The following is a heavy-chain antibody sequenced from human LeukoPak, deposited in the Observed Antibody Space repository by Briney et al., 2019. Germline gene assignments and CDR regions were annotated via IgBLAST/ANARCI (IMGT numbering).Heavy chain of an antibody. Sequence: ASVKVSCKASGYTFTGYYMHWVRQAPGQGLEWMGWINPNSGGTNYAQKFQGRVTMTRDTSISTAYMELSRLRSDDTAVYYCARHLFIMGYCSSTSCSAGYWGQGTLVTVSS. CDR1: GYTFTGYY. J-gene: IGHJ4*02. CDR3: ARHLFIMGYCSSTSCSAGY. D-gene: IGHD2-2*01. V-gene: IGHV1-2*02. CDR2: INPNSGGT.